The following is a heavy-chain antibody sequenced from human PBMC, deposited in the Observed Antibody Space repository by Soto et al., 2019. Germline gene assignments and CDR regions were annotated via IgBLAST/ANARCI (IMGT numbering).Heavy chain of an antibody. CDR2: IIPIFGTA. Sequence: QVQLVQSGAEVKKPGSSVKVSCKASGGTFSSYAISWVRQAPGQGLEWMGGIIPIFGTANYAQKFKGRVTINADEYTSTAYMERSSLRSEDTALYYCAREGQQWLRHWYFDLWGRGTLVTVSS. J-gene: IGHJ2*01. V-gene: IGHV1-69*12. CDR3: AREGQQWLRHWYFDL. D-gene: IGHD6-19*01. CDR1: GGTFSSYA.